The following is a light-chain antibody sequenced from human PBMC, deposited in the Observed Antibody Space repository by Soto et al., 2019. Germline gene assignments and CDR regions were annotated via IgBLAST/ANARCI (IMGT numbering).Light chain of an antibody. J-gene: IGKJ1*01. CDR2: DAS. CDR3: QVRTNWSIA. V-gene: IGKV3-11*01. CDR1: PSGSSY. Sequence: NVFKKSPGALSLNQGQRARLSCIASPSGSSYVAWYQQKPGQAPRLLIYDASNRATGIPARFSGTGSGTDFTLTINNLEPEDFAVYYCQVRTNWSIAFGRVTKVDI.